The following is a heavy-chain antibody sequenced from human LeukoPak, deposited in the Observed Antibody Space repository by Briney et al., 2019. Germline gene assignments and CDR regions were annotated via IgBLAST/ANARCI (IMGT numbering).Heavy chain of an antibody. V-gene: IGHV1-24*01. Sequence: GASVKVSCKVSGYTLTELSMHWVRQAPGKGLEWMGGFDPEDGETIYAQKFQGRVTMTEDTSTDTAYMELNSLRAEDTAVYYCASLPIAATYYYYGMDVWGQGTTVTVSS. D-gene: IGHD6-13*01. CDR2: FDPEDGET. J-gene: IGHJ6*02. CDR3: ASLPIAATYYYYGMDV. CDR1: GYTLTELS.